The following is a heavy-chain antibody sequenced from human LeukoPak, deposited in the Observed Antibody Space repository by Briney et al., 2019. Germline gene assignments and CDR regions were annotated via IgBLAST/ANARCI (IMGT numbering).Heavy chain of an antibody. V-gene: IGHV1-2*02. J-gene: IGHJ5*02. Sequence: GASVKVSCKASGYTFTGYYMHWVRQAPGQGLEWMGWINPNSGGTNYAQKFPGRVTMTRDTSISTAYMELSRLRSDDTAVYYCARDQGTYCSSTSCPTRFDPWGQGTLVTVSS. CDR3: ARDQGTYCSSTSCPTRFDP. CDR1: GYTFTGYY. D-gene: IGHD2-2*01. CDR2: INPNSGGT.